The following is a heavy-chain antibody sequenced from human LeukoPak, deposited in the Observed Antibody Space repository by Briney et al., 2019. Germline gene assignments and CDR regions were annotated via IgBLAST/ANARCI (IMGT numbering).Heavy chain of an antibody. D-gene: IGHD5-18*01. J-gene: IGHJ4*02. CDR1: GYTFTSYD. CDR2: MNPNSGNT. V-gene: IGHV1-8*01. Sequence: GASVKVSCKASGYTFTSYDINWVRQATGQGLEWMGWMNPNSGNTGYAQKFQGRATMTRNTSISTAYMELSSLRSEDTAVYYCARILYSHGYRAFDYWGQGTLVTVSS. CDR3: ARILYSHGYRAFDY.